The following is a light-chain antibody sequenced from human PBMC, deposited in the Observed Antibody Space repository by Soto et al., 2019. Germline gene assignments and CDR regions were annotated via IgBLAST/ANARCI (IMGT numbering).Light chain of an antibody. CDR1: QGIRHY. Sequence: DIQMTQSPSSLSASVGDRVTITCRASQGIRHYLAWYQQKPGKVPKLLIYEASNLQSGVPSRFRGGGSETEFTLTISNLQPEDIATYYCLQHNAYPFTFGQGTKVDIK. CDR3: LQHNAYPFT. V-gene: IGKV1-27*01. CDR2: EAS. J-gene: IGKJ2*01.